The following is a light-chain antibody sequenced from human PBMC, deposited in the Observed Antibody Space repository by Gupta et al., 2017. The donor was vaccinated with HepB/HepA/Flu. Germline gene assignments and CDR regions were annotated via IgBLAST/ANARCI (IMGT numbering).Light chain of an antibody. J-gene: IGKJ4*01. CDR2: DAS. Sequence: EIVLTQSPATLSLSPGERATLSCRASQSVSSYLAWYQQKPGQAPRLLIYDASNRATGIPARFSGSGCGKDFTLTISSREPEEFAVYYCQQHSNWPSLTFGGGTKVEIK. CDR1: QSVSSY. V-gene: IGKV3-11*01. CDR3: QQHSNWPSLT.